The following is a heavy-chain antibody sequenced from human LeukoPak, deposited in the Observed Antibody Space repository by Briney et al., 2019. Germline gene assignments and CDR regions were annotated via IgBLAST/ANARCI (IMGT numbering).Heavy chain of an antibody. V-gene: IGHV3-30*04. J-gene: IGHJ4*02. D-gene: IGHD2-15*01. CDR3: ARIGAVVAARFFDY. Sequence: PGGSLRLSCAASGFTFSSYAMHWVRQAPGKGLEWVAVISYDGSNKYYADSVKGRFTISRDNSKNTLYLQMNSLRAEDTAVYYCARIGAVVAARFFDYWGQGTLVTVSS. CDR2: ISYDGSNK. CDR1: GFTFSSYA.